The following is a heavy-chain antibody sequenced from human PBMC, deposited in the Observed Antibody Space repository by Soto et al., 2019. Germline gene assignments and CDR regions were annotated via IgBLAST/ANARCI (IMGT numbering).Heavy chain of an antibody. CDR2: IRSSGDRT. D-gene: IGHD1-1*01. CDR1: GFTFSSYA. J-gene: IGHJ6*02. V-gene: IGHV3-23*01. Sequence: EVQLLESGGGLVQPGGSLRLSCAASGFTFSSYAMSWVRQAPGKGLEWVSVIRSSGDRTYYADSVKGRFTISRDKSKNTLYMQRNSLRAEDTAVYYCAKQQGPGTPYYYAMDVWGQWTTVTVSS. CDR3: AKQQGPGTPYYYAMDV.